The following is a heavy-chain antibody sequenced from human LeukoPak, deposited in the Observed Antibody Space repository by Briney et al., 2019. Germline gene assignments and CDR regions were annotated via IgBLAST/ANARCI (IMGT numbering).Heavy chain of an antibody. CDR2: ISSSIRYI. CDR3: ARTSAAAGGY. J-gene: IGHJ4*02. Sequence: GGSLRLSCAASGFTFSSYSINWARQEPGKGLGWVSSISSSIRYIYDADSVKGRFTISRDNAKNSLYLQMNSLGAEDTAVYYCARTSAAAGGYCGQGTLVTVSS. V-gene: IGHV3-21*01. CDR1: GFTFSSYS. D-gene: IGHD6-13*01.